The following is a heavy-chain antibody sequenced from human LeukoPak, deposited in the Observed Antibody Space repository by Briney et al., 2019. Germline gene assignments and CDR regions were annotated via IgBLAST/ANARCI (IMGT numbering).Heavy chain of an antibody. CDR1: GFTLDDYA. V-gene: IGHV3-9*01. J-gene: IGHJ4*02. Sequence: GRSLRLSCAASGFTLDDYAMHWVRQAPGKGLEWVSGISWNSGSIGYADSVKGRFTISRDNAKNSLYLQMNSLRAEDTALYYCAKGDNYYDSSGYPDYWGQGTLVTVSS. CDR2: ISWNSGSI. CDR3: AKGDNYYDSSGYPDY. D-gene: IGHD3-22*01.